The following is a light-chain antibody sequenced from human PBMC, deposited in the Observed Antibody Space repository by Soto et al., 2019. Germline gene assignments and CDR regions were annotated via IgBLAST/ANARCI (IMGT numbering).Light chain of an antibody. CDR2: RAS. CDR1: QTIYSN. V-gene: IGKV3-15*01. CDR3: QQYQNLWT. Sequence: IVMTQSPATLSVSPGDTASLSCRAGQTIYSNVAWYQQRPGQAPRLSIYRASSRATGVPARLSGSGSGTEFTLTISSLQSEDFALYYCQQYQNLWTFGQGTKVDIK. J-gene: IGKJ1*01.